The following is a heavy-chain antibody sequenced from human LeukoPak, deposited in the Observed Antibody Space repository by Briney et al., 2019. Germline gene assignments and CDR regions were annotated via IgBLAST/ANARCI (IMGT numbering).Heavy chain of an antibody. CDR1: GYTFTSYA. J-gene: IGHJ6*02. V-gene: IGHV1-3*01. CDR2: INAGNGNT. Sequence: GASVKVSCKASGYTFTSYAMHWVRQAPGQRLEWMGWINAGNGNTKYSQKFQGRVTITRDTSASTAYMELSSLRSEDTAVYYCTRDFDNPENSCPSTSCIDVWGQGTTVTVSS. D-gene: IGHD2-2*01. CDR3: TRDFDNPENSCPSTSCIDV.